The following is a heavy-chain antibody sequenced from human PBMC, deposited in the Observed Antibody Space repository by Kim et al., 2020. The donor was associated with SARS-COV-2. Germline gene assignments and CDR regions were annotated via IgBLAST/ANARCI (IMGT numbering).Heavy chain of an antibody. D-gene: IGHD2-2*01. CDR3: AREAELGYCSSTSCYRPFGYDYSGMVV. CDR2: IKQDESEK. J-gene: IGHJ6*04. V-gene: IGHV3-7*03. CDR1: GFTFSSYW. Sequence: GGSLRLSCAASGFTFSSYWMSWVRQAPGKGREWVANIKQDESEKYYGDSVKGRFTISRHHAKNTLYLQMNSLRAEDTAVDYGAREAELGYCSSTSCYRPFGYDYSGMVVWGERTTVPLSS.